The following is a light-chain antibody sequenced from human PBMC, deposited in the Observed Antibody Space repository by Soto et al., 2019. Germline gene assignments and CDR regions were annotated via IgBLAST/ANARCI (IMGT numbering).Light chain of an antibody. V-gene: IGKV1-12*01. CDR1: QDIEKW. J-gene: IGKJ3*01. Sequence: DIQLTQSPSSVSASVGDTINITCRASQDIEKWLAWYQQKPGRAPKVLIYAASHLESGVPSRFSGSGSGTEFSLTISSLQTEDFATYFCHQGGTFPFTFGPGTKVDIK. CDR3: HQGGTFPFT. CDR2: AAS.